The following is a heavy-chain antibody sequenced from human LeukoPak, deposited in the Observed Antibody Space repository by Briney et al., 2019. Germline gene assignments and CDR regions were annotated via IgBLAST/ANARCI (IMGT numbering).Heavy chain of an antibody. CDR3: ARDRGSGWYFY. CDR1: GFTFSTYW. CDR2: IKQDGSET. J-gene: IGHJ1*01. D-gene: IGHD6-19*01. V-gene: IGHV3-7*05. Sequence: SGGSLRLSCAASGFTFSTYWMSWVRQAPRKGLEWVANIKQDGSETYYVDSVKGRFTISRDNAKNALYLQMNSLRAEDTAVYYCARDRGSGWYFYWGQGTLVIVSS.